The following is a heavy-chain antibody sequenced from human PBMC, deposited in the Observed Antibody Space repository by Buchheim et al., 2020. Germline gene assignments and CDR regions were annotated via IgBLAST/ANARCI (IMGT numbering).Heavy chain of an antibody. Sequence: QVQLVQSGAEVKKPGASVKVSCKASGYTFTGYYMHWVRQAPGQGLEWMGRINPNSGGTNYAQKFQGRVTMTRDTSLSPAHMELSRLRSDDTAVYYCARQAAAGRWDLGWFDPWGQGTL. CDR2: INPNSGGT. J-gene: IGHJ5*02. V-gene: IGHV1-2*06. CDR3: ARQAAAGRWDLGWFDP. D-gene: IGHD6-13*01. CDR1: GYTFTGYY.